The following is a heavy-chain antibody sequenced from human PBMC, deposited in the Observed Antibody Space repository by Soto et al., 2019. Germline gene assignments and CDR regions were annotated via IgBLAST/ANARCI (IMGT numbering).Heavy chain of an antibody. D-gene: IGHD2-2*01. J-gene: IGHJ4*02. Sequence: GGSLRLSCAASGFTFSSYAMSWVRQAPGKGLEWVSVVSGSGGVAYYADSVKGRFTISRDNSKNTLYLQMSSLRAEDTALYYYAKLGYCSSTSCFRDYWGQGTLVTVSS. V-gene: IGHV3-23*01. CDR3: AKLGYCSSTSCFRDY. CDR2: VSGSGGVA. CDR1: GFTFSSYA.